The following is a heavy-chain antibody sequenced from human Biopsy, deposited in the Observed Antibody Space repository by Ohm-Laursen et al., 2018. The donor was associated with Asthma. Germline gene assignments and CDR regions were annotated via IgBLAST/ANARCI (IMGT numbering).Heavy chain of an antibody. Sequence: TLSLTCTVPGDSISSIDYYWSWIRQPPGRGLEWIGYIYNSGTTYYNPSLKSRITISKDTSKNQFSLKLSSVTAADTAVYYCARSYYDSSPYYYYGMDVWGQGTTVTVSS. J-gene: IGHJ6*02. V-gene: IGHV4-30-4*01. D-gene: IGHD3-22*01. CDR2: IYNSGTT. CDR1: GDSISSIDYY. CDR3: ARSYYDSSPYYYYGMDV.